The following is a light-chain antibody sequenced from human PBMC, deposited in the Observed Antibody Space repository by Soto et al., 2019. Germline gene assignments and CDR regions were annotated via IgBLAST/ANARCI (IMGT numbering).Light chain of an antibody. V-gene: IGKV1-12*01. J-gene: IGKJ4*01. CDR3: QHASSFPFT. CDR2: KAS. Sequence: DIPMTQSPSSLSASVGDRVTITYRASQVISSWLVWYQQKPGNAPKILIYKASTLKTGVPSRFSVIEPGTEFTLTISSPQPEDFATYYCQHASSFPFTFAGGTEVQIK. CDR1: QVISSW.